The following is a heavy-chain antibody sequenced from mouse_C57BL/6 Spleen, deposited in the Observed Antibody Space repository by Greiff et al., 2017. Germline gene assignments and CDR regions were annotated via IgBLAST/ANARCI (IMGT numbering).Heavy chain of an antibody. CDR2: IWSDGST. CDR3: ARHEESDYLYDHAMDY. J-gene: IGHJ4*01. CDR1: GFSLTSYG. Sequence: VKLMESGPGLVAPSQSLSITCTVSGFSLTSYGVHWVRQPPGKGLEWLGVIWSDGSTTYNSALIYRLSISKDNSKSQVFLKMNRLQTDDTAMYYCARHEESDYLYDHAMDYWGQGTSATVSS. V-gene: IGHV2-6-1*01. D-gene: IGHD5-5*01.